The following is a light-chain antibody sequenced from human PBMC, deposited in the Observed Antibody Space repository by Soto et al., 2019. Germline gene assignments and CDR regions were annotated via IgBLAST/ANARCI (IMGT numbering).Light chain of an antibody. J-gene: IGKJ1*01. CDR2: GAS. V-gene: IGKV3-11*01. CDR1: ENVRTF. Sequence: EVVLTQSPATLSLSPGERATLSCRASENVRTFVDWYQQKPGQAPRLLIYGASNRATGIPARFSGSGSGTDFTLIISNLEPEDFAVYYCQQHSHWPPWTFGQ. CDR3: QQHSHWPPWT.